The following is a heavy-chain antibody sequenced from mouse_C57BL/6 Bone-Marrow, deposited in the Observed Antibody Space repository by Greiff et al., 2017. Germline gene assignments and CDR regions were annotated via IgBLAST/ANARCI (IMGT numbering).Heavy chain of an antibody. J-gene: IGHJ4*01. Sequence: VQGVESGAELVRPGASVKLSCKASGYTFTDYYINWVKQRPGQGLEWIARIYPGSGNTYYNEKFKGKATLTAEKSSSTAYMQLSSLTSEDSAVYFCARSLYYYGSSYAMDYWGQGTSVTVSS. CDR2: IYPGSGNT. CDR1: GYTFTDYY. D-gene: IGHD1-1*01. V-gene: IGHV1-76*01. CDR3: ARSLYYYGSSYAMDY.